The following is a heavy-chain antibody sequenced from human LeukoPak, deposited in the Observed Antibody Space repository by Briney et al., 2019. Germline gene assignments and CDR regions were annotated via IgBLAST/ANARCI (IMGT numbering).Heavy chain of an antibody. D-gene: IGHD4-23*01. V-gene: IGHV4-59*11. CDR2: IYYSGST. J-gene: IGHJ4*02. CDR3: ARVNERGYGGNSNYFDY. Sequence: SETLSLTCIVSGGSINSHYWSWIRQPPGKGLEWIGYIYYSGSTNYNPSLKSRVTISVDTSKNQFSLKLSSVTAADTAVYYCARVNERGYGGNSNYFDYWGQGTLVTVSS. CDR1: GGSINSHY.